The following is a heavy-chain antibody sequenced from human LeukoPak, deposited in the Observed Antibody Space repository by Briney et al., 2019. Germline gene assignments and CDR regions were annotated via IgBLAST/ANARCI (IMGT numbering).Heavy chain of an antibody. CDR1: GFTFSSYE. CDR3: ARTLRETDGSPKSDY. Sequence: GGSLRLSCAASGFTFSSYEMNWVRQAPGMGLEWVSYINSDGSTIYYADSVKGRFTISRDNAKNSLYLQMSSLRAEDTAVYYCARTLRETDGSPKSDYWGQGTLVTVSS. D-gene: IGHD5-24*01. J-gene: IGHJ4*02. CDR2: INSDGSTI. V-gene: IGHV3-48*03.